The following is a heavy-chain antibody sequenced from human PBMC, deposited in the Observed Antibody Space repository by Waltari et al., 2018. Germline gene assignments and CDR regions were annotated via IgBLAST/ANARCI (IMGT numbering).Heavy chain of an antibody. CDR2: IRLEPEGVTT. D-gene: IGHD1-1*01. CDR1: GCYFSVVR. J-gene: IGHJ4*02. Sequence: DVHLVESGGGLVKTGGYLRLSCAAPGCYFSVVRGSWVRQAPGKGLEWFGRIRLEPEGVTTSYAAPVRGRFTISRDDSKNMLFLQMSSLKTEDTAIYYCTTAHWSPPDVGYWGQGTLVTVSS. V-gene: IGHV3-15*05. CDR3: TTAHWSPPDVGY.